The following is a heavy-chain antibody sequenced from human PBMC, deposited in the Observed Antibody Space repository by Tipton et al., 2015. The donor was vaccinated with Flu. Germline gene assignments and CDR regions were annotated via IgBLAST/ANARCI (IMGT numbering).Heavy chain of an antibody. V-gene: IGHV4-39*07. CDR2: IYYSGGT. CDR3: ASIVRGPTPSRYFDY. CDR1: GGSISSSDYY. J-gene: IGHJ4*02. Sequence: TLSLTCTVSGGSISSSDYYWGWVRQPPGKGLEWIATIYYSGGTFYNPSLKSRVSISVDTSKHQFSLELSSVTAADTAVYFCASIVRGPTPSRYFDYWGQGTLVTVSS. D-gene: IGHD3-10*01.